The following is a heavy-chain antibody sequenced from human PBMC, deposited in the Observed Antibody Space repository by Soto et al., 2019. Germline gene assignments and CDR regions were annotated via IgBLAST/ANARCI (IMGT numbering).Heavy chain of an antibody. CDR2: ISYDGSNN. V-gene: IGHV3-30*18. J-gene: IGHJ3*02. D-gene: IGHD3-16*01. Sequence: WVAGISYDGSNNYYAYYAKTRFTISRDNSKNTLYLQMNSLRAEDTAVYYCAKDQSLGHDAFDIWGQGTMVTVS. CDR3: AKDQSLGHDAFDI.